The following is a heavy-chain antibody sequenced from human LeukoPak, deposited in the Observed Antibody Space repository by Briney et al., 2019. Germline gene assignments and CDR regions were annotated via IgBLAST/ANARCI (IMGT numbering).Heavy chain of an antibody. V-gene: IGHV1-2*02. CDR1: GYTFTGYY. CDR2: INPNSGGT. D-gene: IGHD3-10*01. Sequence: GASVKVSCKASGYTFTGYYMHWVRQAPGQGLEWMGWINPNSGGTNYAQKFQGRVTMTRDTSIGTAYMELSRLRSDDTAVYYCARDRDYGSGIFDYWGQGTLVTVSS. J-gene: IGHJ4*02. CDR3: ARDRDYGSGIFDY.